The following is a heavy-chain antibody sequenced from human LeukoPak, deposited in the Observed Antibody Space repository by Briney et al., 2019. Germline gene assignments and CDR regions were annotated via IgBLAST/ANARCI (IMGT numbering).Heavy chain of an antibody. CDR1: GGSINSYH. CDR2: IYYSGSS. Sequence: SETLSLTCNVSGGSINSYHWSWIRQPPGKGLEWIGYIYYSGSSNYNPSLKSRVTISVDTSKNQFSLKLSSVTAADTAVYYCARVPRSYYYYYYMDVWGKGTTVTVSS. V-gene: IGHV4-59*01. CDR3: ARVPRSYYYYYYMDV. J-gene: IGHJ6*03.